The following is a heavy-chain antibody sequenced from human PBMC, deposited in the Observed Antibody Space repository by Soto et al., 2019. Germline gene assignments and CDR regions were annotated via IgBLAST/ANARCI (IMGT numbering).Heavy chain of an antibody. V-gene: IGHV3-30-3*01. CDR1: GFTFSRYA. CDR3: ARDLAPGYCSSGSCYPYGMDV. D-gene: IGHD2-15*01. CDR2: ISYDRSNK. Sequence: QVQLVESGGGVVQPGRSLRLSCAASGFTFSRYAMHWVRQAPGKGLEWVAVISYDRSNKYYADSVKGRFTISRDNSENTRYRQMHSLRGEDTAVYYCARDLAPGYCSSGSCYPYGMDVWRQGTTVTV. J-gene: IGHJ6*02.